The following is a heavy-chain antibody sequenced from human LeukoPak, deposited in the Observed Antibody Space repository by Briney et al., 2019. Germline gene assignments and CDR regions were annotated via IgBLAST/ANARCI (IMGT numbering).Heavy chain of an antibody. CDR1: GGSISSYY. CDR2: IYTSGST. D-gene: IGHD6-19*01. CDR3: ARAHSSGWFDRRTNYGMDV. Sequence: SETLSLTCTVSGGSISSYYWSWIRQPAGKGLESIGRIYTSGSTNYNPSLKSRVTMSVDTSKNQFSLKLSSVTAADTAVYYCARAHSSGWFDRRTNYGMDVWGQGTTVTVSS. J-gene: IGHJ6*02. V-gene: IGHV4-4*07.